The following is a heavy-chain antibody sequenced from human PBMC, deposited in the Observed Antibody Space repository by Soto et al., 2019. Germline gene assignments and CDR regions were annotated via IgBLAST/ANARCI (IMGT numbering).Heavy chain of an antibody. J-gene: IGHJ3*02. D-gene: IGHD4-17*01. CDR2: VSGSGGST. CDR3: ARELAVRSSDALDI. V-gene: IGHV3-23*01. CDR1: GFTFSNYV. Sequence: DVQLLESGGGLVQPGGSLRLSCAASGFTFSNYVMNWVRQAPGKGLEWVSGVSGSGGSTYYADSVKGRFIISSDNSKNTLFLQMNSLRAEDTAVYYCARELAVRSSDALDIWGQGTMVTVSS.